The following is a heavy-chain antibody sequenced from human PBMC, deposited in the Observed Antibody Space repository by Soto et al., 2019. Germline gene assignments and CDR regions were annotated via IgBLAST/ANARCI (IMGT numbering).Heavy chain of an antibody. D-gene: IGHD5-18*01. CDR1: VCTFSSYA. CDR3: ATVPIVTYHYFDY. V-gene: IGHV1-69*06. J-gene: IGHJ4*02. Sequence: AVPVSFQASVCTFSSYAFSWVRQAPGQGLEWMGGIIPIFGTANYAQKFQGRVTITADKSTSTAYMELSSLRSEDTAVYYCATVPIVTYHYFDYWGQGTLVTVSS. CDR2: IIPIFGTA.